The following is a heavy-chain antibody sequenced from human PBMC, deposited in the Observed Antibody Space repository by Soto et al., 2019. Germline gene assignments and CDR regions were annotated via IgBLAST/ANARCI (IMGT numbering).Heavy chain of an antibody. Sequence: RRLSCAASGFTFSIYSMYWVRQAPGKGLEWVAGVSHDGSNKNYVDSVKGRFTISRDNSKNTVYLQMNSLRPDDTSLYYCAREPMVRGFGVDVWGQGITVTVSS. CDR3: AREPMVRGFGVDV. CDR2: VSHDGSNK. V-gene: IGHV3-30*14. J-gene: IGHJ6*02. CDR1: GFTFSIYS. D-gene: IGHD3-10*01.